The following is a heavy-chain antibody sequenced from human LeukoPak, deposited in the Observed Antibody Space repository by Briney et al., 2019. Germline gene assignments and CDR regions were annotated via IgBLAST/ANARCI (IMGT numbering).Heavy chain of an antibody. V-gene: IGHV3-48*03. CDR3: ARESYCSGGSCYSGRAFDI. D-gene: IGHD2-15*01. Sequence: GGSLRLSCAASGFTFSSYEMNWVRQAPGKGLEWVSYISSSGSTIYYADSVKGRFTMSRDSAKNTLYLQMNSPRAEDTAVYYCARESYCSGGSCYSGRAFDIWGQGTMVTVSS. CDR1: GFTFSSYE. J-gene: IGHJ3*02. CDR2: ISSSGSTI.